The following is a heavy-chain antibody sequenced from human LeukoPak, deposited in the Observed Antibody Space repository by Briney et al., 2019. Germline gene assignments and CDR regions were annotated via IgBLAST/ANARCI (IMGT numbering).Heavy chain of an antibody. V-gene: IGHV4-61*08. Sequence: SETLSLTCTVSGGSISSGGYYWSWIRQHPGKGLEWIGYIYYTGDTNSNPSLKSRVTISLDTSKNQVSLQVTSVTAADTAVYYCARHTYARPFDFWGQGTLVTVSS. CDR1: GGSISSGGYY. CDR3: ARHTYARPFDF. J-gene: IGHJ4*02. CDR2: IYYTGDT. D-gene: IGHD6-6*01.